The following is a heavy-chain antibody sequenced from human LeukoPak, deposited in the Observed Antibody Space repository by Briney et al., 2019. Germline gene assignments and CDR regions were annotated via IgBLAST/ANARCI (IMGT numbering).Heavy chain of an antibody. Sequence: ASVKVSCKASGYTFTGYYIHWVRQAPGQGLEWMGWINPNTGATLYAQNFQGKITMTGDTSISAAYIELSRLRADDTAVYYCARTRLYYDSSGFYFPFWGQGTLVTVSS. D-gene: IGHD3-22*01. CDR3: ARTRLYYDSSGFYFPF. CDR2: INPNTGAT. CDR1: GYTFTGYY. V-gene: IGHV1-2*02. J-gene: IGHJ4*02.